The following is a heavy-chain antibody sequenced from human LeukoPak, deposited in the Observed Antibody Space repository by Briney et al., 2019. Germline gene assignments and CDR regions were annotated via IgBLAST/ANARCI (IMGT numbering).Heavy chain of an antibody. Sequence: GGSLRLSCAASGFTFSSYSMNWVRQAPGKGLEWVSYISSSSSTIYYANSVKGRFTISRDNAKNSLYLQMNSLRAEDTAVYYCARDPTLTIFGVVRVDHFDYWGQGTLVTVSS. CDR3: ARDPTLTIFGVVRVDHFDY. CDR2: ISSSSSTI. J-gene: IGHJ4*02. V-gene: IGHV3-48*01. D-gene: IGHD3-3*01. CDR1: GFTFSSYS.